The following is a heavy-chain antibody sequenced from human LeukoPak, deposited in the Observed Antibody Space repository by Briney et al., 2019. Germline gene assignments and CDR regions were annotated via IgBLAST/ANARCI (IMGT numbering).Heavy chain of an antibody. CDR1: SGSISSYY. CDR3: ARLMGYSGYDPADY. V-gene: IGHV4-59*08. D-gene: IGHD5-12*01. Sequence: SETLSLTCTVSSGSISSYYWSWIRQPPGKGLEWNGYIYYSGSTNYNPSLKRRVTISVDTSRNQFSLKLSSVTAADTAVYYCARLMGYSGYDPADYWGQGTLVTVSS. CDR2: IYYSGST. J-gene: IGHJ4*02.